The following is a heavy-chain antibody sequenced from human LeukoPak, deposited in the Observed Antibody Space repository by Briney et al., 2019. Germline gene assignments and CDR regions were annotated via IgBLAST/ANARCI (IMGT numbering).Heavy chain of an antibody. V-gene: IGHV3-30*02. CDR2: IRNVGTDK. Sequence: GGSLRLSCAASGFTFKDFGMHWVRQPPGKGLEWGAFIRNVGTDKYYADSVKGRFTISRDNSRNTLYLQLNSLTVDDMAVYYCAKGYGESHFDEWGQGTPVTVSS. J-gene: IGHJ4*02. CDR1: GFTFKDFG. CDR3: AKGYGESHFDE. D-gene: IGHD4/OR15-4a*01.